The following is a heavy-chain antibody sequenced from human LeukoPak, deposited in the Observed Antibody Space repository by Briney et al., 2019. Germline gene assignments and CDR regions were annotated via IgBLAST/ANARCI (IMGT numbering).Heavy chain of an antibody. Sequence: PGGSLRLSCAASGFTFSSYGMHWVRQAPGKGREWGAVILYDGSNKYYADSVKGRFTISRDNSKNTLYLQMTSLRAEDTAVYYCAKVGWTKTPHSHDAFDIWGQGTMVTVSS. V-gene: IGHV3-30*18. CDR1: GFTFSSYG. CDR2: ILYDGSNK. J-gene: IGHJ3*02. CDR3: AKVGWTKTPHSHDAFDI. D-gene: IGHD3/OR15-3a*01.